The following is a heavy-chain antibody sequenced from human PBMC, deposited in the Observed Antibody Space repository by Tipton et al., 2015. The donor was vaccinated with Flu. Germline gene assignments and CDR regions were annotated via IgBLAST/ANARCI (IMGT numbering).Heavy chain of an antibody. V-gene: IGHV3-30*18. CDR2: ISYNERFK. CDR1: GFAFNSNG. D-gene: IGHD1-14*01. Sequence: SLRLSCEASGFAFNSNGMHWVRQAPGKGLEWVAVISYNERFKYYADSVRGRFTVSRDKSASEIYLEMNSLRVEDTAVYYCAKDRSGPELRTTPIDLWGQGVPVTVSS. CDR3: AKDRSGPELRTTPIDL. J-gene: IGHJ5*02.